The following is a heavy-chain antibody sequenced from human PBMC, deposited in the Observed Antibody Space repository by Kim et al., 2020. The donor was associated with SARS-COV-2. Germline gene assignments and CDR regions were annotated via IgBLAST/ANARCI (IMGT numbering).Heavy chain of an antibody. J-gene: IGHJ4*02. Sequence: SETLSLTCTVSGYSISSGYYWGWIRQPPGKGLEWIGSIYHSGSTYYNPSLKSRVTISVDTSKNQFSLKLSSVTAAETAVYYCARAALGSSDPDYWGQGTLVTVSS. V-gene: IGHV4-38-2*02. CDR1: GYSISSGYY. CDR3: ARAALGSSDPDY. CDR2: IYHSGST. D-gene: IGHD3-16*01.